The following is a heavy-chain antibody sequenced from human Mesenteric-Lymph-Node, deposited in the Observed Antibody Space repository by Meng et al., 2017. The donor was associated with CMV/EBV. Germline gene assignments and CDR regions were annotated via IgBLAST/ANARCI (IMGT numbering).Heavy chain of an antibody. J-gene: IGHJ4*02. V-gene: IGHV3-7*01. CDR2: IKQDGREK. CDR1: GFTFTSYA. D-gene: IGHD6-13*01. CDR3: ARDAAAADF. Sequence: GESLKISCAASGFTFTSYAMSWVRQTPGKGLEWVANIKQDGREKHYVDSVKGRFTISRDNAKNSLFLQMNSLRVEDTAVYYCARDAAAADFWGQGTLVTVSS.